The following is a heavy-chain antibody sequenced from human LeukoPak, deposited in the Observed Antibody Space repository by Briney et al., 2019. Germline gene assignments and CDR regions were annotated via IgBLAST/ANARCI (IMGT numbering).Heavy chain of an antibody. D-gene: IGHD6-13*01. CDR1: RGSISSYY. CDR3: ASSSTDIAAAGLYFDY. V-gene: IGHV4-59*08. J-gene: IGHJ4*02. Sequence: PSETLSLTCTVSRGSISSYYWSWIRQPPGKGLEWIGYIYYSGSTNYNPSLKSRVTISVDTSKSQFSLKLSSVTAADTAVYYCASSSTDIAAAGLYFDYWGQGTLVTVSS. CDR2: IYYSGST.